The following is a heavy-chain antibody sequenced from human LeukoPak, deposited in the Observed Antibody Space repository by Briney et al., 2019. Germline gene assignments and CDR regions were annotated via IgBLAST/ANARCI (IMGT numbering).Heavy chain of an antibody. V-gene: IGHV4-39*01. D-gene: IGHD3-10*01. J-gene: IGHJ3*02. CDR1: GGSISSSSNY. CDR3: ARRFAPSRNDAFDI. Sequence: PSETLSLTCTVSGGSISSSSNYWGWIRQSPGKGLEWTGRIYYSGSTYYSPSLKSRVTMSVDTSNNQFSLKLSSVTAADTAVYYCARRFAPSRNDAFDIWGQGTMVIVSS. CDR2: IYYSGST.